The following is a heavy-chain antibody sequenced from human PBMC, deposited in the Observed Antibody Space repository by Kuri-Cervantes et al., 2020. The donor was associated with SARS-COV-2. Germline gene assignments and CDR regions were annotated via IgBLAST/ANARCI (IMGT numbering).Heavy chain of an antibody. J-gene: IGHJ5*02. CDR3: AKDRDWNYGNWFDP. D-gene: IGHD1-7*01. Sequence: GESLKISCAASGFTFGNHWMHWVRQAPGKGLEWVSGISGSGSSTHYADSVKGRFIISRDNSKNTLYLQMNSLRAEDTAVYYCAKDRDWNYGNWFDPWGQGTLVTVSS. CDR2: ISGSGSST. CDR1: GFTFGNHW. V-gene: IGHV3-23*01.